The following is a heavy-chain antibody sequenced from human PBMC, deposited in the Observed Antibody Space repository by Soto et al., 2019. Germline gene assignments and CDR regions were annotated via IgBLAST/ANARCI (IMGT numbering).Heavy chain of an antibody. Sequence: EAQLLESGGGLVQPGGSLRLSCAASGITLGNYAMIWVRQGPGKGLEWVSAIRASGGNTHYADSLKGRFTISRDNSQNTVGLQMDSLRAEDTATYYCAKCEQRTSGWCNWFDPWGQGTLVIVSS. CDR2: IRASGGNT. J-gene: IGHJ5*02. V-gene: IGHV3-23*01. CDR3: AKCEQRTSGWCNWFDP. D-gene: IGHD6-19*01. CDR1: GITLGNYA.